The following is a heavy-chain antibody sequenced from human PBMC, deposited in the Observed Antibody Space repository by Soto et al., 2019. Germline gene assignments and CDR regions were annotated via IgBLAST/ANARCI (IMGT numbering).Heavy chain of an antibody. V-gene: IGHV3-23*01. CDR3: AKEFYYAAPRQHSDLYFDS. J-gene: IGHJ4*02. CDR2: ISTRGGRT. CDR1: GFSFSSYA. Sequence: QPGGSLRLSCAASGFSFSSYAMSWVRQAPPQGLEWVSSISTRGGRTYYADSVKGRFSISRDNSANAVYLDMDNLRAEDTGIYYCAKEFYYAAPRQHSDLYFDSSGQEALVTAPQ. D-gene: IGHD3-10*01.